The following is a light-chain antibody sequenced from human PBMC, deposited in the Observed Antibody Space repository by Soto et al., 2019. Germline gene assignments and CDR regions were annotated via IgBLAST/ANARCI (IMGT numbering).Light chain of an antibody. Sequence: QSVLTQPPSVSAAPGQRVTISCTGSSSNIGAGYEAHWYQQVPGTAPKLHIYENNNRPSGVPDRFSGSKSGTSASLAITGLQAEDEAEYYCQYYDSSLSGYVFGTGTKVTVL. CDR1: SSNIGAGYE. CDR3: QYYDSSLSGYV. V-gene: IGLV1-40*01. J-gene: IGLJ1*01. CDR2: ENN.